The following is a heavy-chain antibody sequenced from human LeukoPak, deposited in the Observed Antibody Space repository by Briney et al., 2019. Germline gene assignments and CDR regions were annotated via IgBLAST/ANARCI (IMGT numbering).Heavy chain of an antibody. CDR2: IYYSGST. D-gene: IGHD3-10*01. V-gene: IGHV4-39*01. Sequence: SETLSLTCTVSGGSISSRSYYWGWIRQPPGKGLEWIGSIYYSGSTYYNPSLQSRVTISVDTSKNQFSLKLNSVTAADTAVYYCARTYYGSGSYYGYWGQGTLVTVSS. CDR3: ARTYYGSGSYYGY. J-gene: IGHJ4*02. CDR1: GGSISSRSYY.